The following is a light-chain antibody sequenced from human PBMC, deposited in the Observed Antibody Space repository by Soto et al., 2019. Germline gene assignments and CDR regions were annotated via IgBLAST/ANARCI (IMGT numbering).Light chain of an antibody. J-gene: IGKJ2*01. V-gene: IGKV1-5*01. CDR3: QETNYHT. Sequence: DIQMTQSPSTLSASVGDRVTITCRASQRINGWLAWYQKKPGEAPKLLIYDASNLQSGVPSRFSGSGSGTEFTLTISSLQPDDLATYYCQETNYHTFRQGTKLEIK. CDR1: QRINGW. CDR2: DAS.